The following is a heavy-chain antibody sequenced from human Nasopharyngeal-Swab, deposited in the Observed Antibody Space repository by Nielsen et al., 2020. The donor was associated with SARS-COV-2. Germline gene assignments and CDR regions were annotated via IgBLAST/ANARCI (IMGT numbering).Heavy chain of an antibody. D-gene: IGHD6-19*01. CDR1: GYTFTGYY. CDR2: INPNSGGT. V-gene: IGHV1-2*04. Sequence: ASVKVSCKASGYTFTGYYMHWVRRAPGQGLEWMGWINPNSGGTNYAQKFQGWVTMTRDTSISTAYMELGRLRSDDTAVYYCARDRRDSSGTHNWFDPWGQGTLVTVSS. J-gene: IGHJ5*02. CDR3: ARDRRDSSGTHNWFDP.